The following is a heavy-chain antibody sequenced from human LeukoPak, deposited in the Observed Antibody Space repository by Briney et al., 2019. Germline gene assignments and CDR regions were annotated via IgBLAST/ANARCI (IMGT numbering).Heavy chain of an antibody. Sequence: SETLSLTCTVSGGSISSSSYYWGWIRQPPGKGLEWIGSIYYSGSTYYNPSLKSRVTISVDTSKNQFSLKLSSVTAADTAVYYCARLRLYYDFWSGYYGPFDYWGQGTLVTVSS. V-gene: IGHV4-39*01. D-gene: IGHD3-3*01. CDR3: ARLRLYYDFWSGYYGPFDY. J-gene: IGHJ4*02. CDR2: IYYSGST. CDR1: GGSISSSSYY.